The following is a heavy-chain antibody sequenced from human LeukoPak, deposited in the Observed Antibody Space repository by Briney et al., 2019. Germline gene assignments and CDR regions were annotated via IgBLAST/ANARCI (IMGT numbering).Heavy chain of an antibody. V-gene: IGHV3-64*04. CDR3: ARVPGKYAFDI. J-gene: IGHJ3*02. Sequence: GGSLRLSCSATGFTFSYYSIHWVRHAPGKGLEYVSAISGTGSSTYYADSVKGRFTISRDNAKKSLYLQMNSMRAEDTAVYYCARVPGKYAFDIWGQGTTVTVSA. CDR1: GFTFSYYS. CDR2: ISGTGSST. D-gene: IGHD3-10*01.